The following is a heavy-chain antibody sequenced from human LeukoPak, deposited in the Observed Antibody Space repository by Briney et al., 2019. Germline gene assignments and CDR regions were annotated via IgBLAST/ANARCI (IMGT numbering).Heavy chain of an antibody. CDR2: ISYDGSKK. Sequence: GGSLRLSCAASGFTFSSYGMHWVRQAPGKGLEWVAVISYDGSKKYYADSVKGRFTISRDNSKNTLYLQMDSLRAEDTAVYYCAKEFWSGYEYFDSWGQGTLAIVSS. V-gene: IGHV3-30*18. CDR3: AKEFWSGYEYFDS. J-gene: IGHJ4*02. CDR1: GFTFSSYG. D-gene: IGHD3-3*01.